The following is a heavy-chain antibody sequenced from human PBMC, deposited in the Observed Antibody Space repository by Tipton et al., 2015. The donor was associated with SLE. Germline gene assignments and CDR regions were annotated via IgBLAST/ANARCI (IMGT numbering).Heavy chain of an antibody. V-gene: IGHV4-38-2*01. CDR3: AGGDDYGYY. D-gene: IGHD4-17*01. Sequence: TLSLTCAVSGYSISSGYYWGWIRQPPGKGLEWIGRIYHSGSTYYNPSLKSRVTISVDPSKNQFSLKLSSVTAADTAVYYCAGGDDYGYYWGQVTLVTVSS. CDR1: GYSISSGYY. CDR2: IYHSGST. J-gene: IGHJ4*02.